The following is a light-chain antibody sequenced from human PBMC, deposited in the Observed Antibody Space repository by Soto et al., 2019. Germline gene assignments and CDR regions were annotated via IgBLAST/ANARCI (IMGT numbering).Light chain of an antibody. CDR1: QSVSSY. J-gene: IGKJ4*01. V-gene: IGKV3-11*01. CDR2: DAS. CDR3: QQRSNWPELT. Sequence: EIVLTQSPATLSLSPGERDTLSCRASQSVSSYLAWYQQKPGQAPRLLIYDASNRATGIPARFSGSGSGTDFTITISSLEPEDFAVYYCQQRSNWPELTFGGGTKVEIK.